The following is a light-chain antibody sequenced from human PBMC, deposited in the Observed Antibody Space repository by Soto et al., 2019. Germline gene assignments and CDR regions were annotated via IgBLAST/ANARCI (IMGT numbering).Light chain of an antibody. J-gene: IGKJ1*01. CDR2: GAS. Sequence: EIVLTQSPGIMSLSSGERATLSCRASQTITGSYLAWYQQKPGQAPRLLIYGASVRATGIPDRFSGSGSGTDFTLTISRVEPEDFAVYYCQHYSSSPRTFGQGPKVEIK. CDR1: QTITGSY. V-gene: IGKV3-20*01. CDR3: QHYSSSPRT.